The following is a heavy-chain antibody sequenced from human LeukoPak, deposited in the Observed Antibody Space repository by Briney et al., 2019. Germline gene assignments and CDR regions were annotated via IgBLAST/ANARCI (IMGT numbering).Heavy chain of an antibody. D-gene: IGHD6-19*01. CDR3: TRSSGWYNYFDY. V-gene: IGHV3-9*03. Sequence: PGGSLRLSCAASGFTFDNYAMHWVRRVPGKGLEWVSGISWNSGSIAYADSVKGRFTISRDNAKNSLYLQMNSLRAEDMAFYYCTRSSGWYNYFDYWGQGTLVTVSS. CDR1: GFTFDNYA. CDR2: ISWNSGSI. J-gene: IGHJ4*02.